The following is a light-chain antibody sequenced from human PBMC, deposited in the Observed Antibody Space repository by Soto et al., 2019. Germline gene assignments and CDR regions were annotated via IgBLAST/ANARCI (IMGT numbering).Light chain of an antibody. V-gene: IGKV3-11*01. CDR3: QHRSNWPRT. J-gene: IGKJ1*01. Sequence: EIVLTQSPATLSLSPGERATLSCRASQSVSAYLAWYQQKPGQAPRLLIYDASNGATDIPARFSGSGSGTDFTLTINSLEPEDFAVYYCQHRSNWPRTFGQGTKVEIK. CDR1: QSVSAY. CDR2: DAS.